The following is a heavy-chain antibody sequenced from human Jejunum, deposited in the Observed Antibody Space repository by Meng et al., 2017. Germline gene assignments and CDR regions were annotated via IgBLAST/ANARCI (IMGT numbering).Heavy chain of an antibody. V-gene: IGHV4-39*01. CDR3: ARQMDSEYDGGYFFDY. CDR1: VCSLSSGSPY. D-gene: IGHD2-2*03. J-gene: IGHJ4*02. CDR2: AYYSGSS. Sequence: QLQLQESGPGLVKPSVTLSLSCTVSVCSLSSGSPYWGWIRQSPGKGLEWIGTAYYSGSSYYNPSLRSRVIILVDTSKNQFSLRLSSVTAADTAVYYCARQMDSEYDGGYFFDYWGQGILVTVSS.